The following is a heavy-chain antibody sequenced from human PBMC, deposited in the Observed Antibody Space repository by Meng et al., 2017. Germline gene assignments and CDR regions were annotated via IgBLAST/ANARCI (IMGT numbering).Heavy chain of an antibody. Sequence: ASVKVSCKASGYTFTGYYMHWVRQAPGQGLEWMGWINPNSGGTNYAQKFQGRVTMTRDTSISTAYMELSRLRSDDTAVYYCARESSTMIVVVIENWFDLWGQGTMVTVSS. V-gene: IGHV1-2*02. J-gene: IGHJ5*01. CDR2: INPNSGGT. CDR1: GYTFTGYY. CDR3: ARESSTMIVVVIENWFDL. D-gene: IGHD3-22*01.